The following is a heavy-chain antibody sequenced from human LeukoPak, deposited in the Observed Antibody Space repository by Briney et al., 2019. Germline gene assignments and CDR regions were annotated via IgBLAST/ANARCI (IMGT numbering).Heavy chain of an antibody. V-gene: IGHV4-39*01. D-gene: IGHD4-17*01. Sequence: SETLSLTCTVSGVSISSSSYYWGWIRQPPGKGLEWIGSIYYSGSTYYNPSLKSRVTISVDTSKNQFSLKLSSVTAADTAVYYCALRGLHYYYYGMDVWGQGTTVTVSS. J-gene: IGHJ6*02. CDR2: IYYSGST. CDR3: ALRGLHYYYYGMDV. CDR1: GVSISSSSYY.